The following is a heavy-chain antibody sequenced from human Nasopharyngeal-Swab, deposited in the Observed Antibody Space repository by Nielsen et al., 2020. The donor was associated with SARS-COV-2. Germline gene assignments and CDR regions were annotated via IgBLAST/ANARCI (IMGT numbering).Heavy chain of an antibody. CDR2: IYYSGST. Sequence: SETLSLTCTVSGGSISSSSYYWGWIRQPPGKGLEWIGSIYYSGSTNYNPSLKSRVTISVDTSKNQFSLKLSSVTAADTAVYYCARGLVGDFDLWGRGTLVTVSS. CDR3: ARGLVGDFDL. CDR1: GGSISSSSYY. D-gene: IGHD6-6*01. J-gene: IGHJ2*01. V-gene: IGHV4-39*07.